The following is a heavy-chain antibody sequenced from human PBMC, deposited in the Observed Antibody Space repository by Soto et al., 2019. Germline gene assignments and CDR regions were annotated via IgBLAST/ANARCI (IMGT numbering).Heavy chain of an antibody. CDR2: ISSSGSTI. J-gene: IGHJ6*02. D-gene: IGHD5-12*01. Sequence: EVQLVESGGGLVQPGGSLRLSCAASGFTFSSYEMNWVRQAPGKGLEWVSYISSSGSTIYYADSVKGRFTISRDNAKNSLYLQMNSVRAEDTGVYYCARAILVAPLIYDGMDVWGQGTTVTVSS. V-gene: IGHV3-48*03. CDR1: GFTFSSYE. CDR3: ARAILVAPLIYDGMDV.